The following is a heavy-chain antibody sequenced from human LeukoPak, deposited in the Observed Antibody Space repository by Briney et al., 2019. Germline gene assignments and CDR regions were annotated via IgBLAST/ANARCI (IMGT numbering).Heavy chain of an antibody. Sequence: ASVKVSCKASGYTFTGYYIHWVRQAPGQGLEWMGWINPTHGGTNYAQKFQGRVTMTRDTSISTAYMEVGRLTSDDTAMYYCAIVTTADGCWGQGTLLPVSS. CDR3: AIVTTADGC. D-gene: IGHD4-17*01. CDR2: INPTHGGT. V-gene: IGHV1-2*02. CDR1: GYTFTGYY. J-gene: IGHJ4*02.